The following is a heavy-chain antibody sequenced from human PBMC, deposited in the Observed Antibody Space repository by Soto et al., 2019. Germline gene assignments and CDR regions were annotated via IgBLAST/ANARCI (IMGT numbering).Heavy chain of an antibody. J-gene: IGHJ6*02. CDR2: ISYDGSNK. D-gene: IGHD2-15*01. CDR1: GFTFSSYG. V-gene: IGHV3-30*18. Sequence: SLRLSCAASGFTFSSYGMHWVRQAPGKGLEWVAVISYDGSNKYYADSVKGRFTISRDNSKNTLYLQMNSLRAEDTAVYYCAKDLGDIVVVVAATGSMDVWGQGTTVTVSS. CDR3: AKDLGDIVVVVAATGSMDV.